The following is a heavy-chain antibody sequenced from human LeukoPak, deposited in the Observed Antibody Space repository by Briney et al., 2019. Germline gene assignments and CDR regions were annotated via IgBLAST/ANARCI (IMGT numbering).Heavy chain of an antibody. CDR1: GYTFTGYY. CDR2: INPNSGGT. J-gene: IGHJ6*02. CDR3: ARGPVLRYFDWLLSPRMDV. Sequence: ASVKVSCKASGYTFTGYYMHWVRQAPGQGLEWMGWINPNSGGTNYAQKFQGWVTMARDTSISTAYMELSRLRSDDTAVYYCARGPVLRYFDWLLSPRMDVWGQGTTVTVSS. V-gene: IGHV1-2*04. D-gene: IGHD3-9*01.